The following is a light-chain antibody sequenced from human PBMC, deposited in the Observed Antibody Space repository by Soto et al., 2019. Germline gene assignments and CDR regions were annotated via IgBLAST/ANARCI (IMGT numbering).Light chain of an antibody. CDR3: QQSHSSLIT. Sequence: DIQLTQSPSSLSASIGDRVSIYCRASQSISSYLNWYQQKPGKAPNLLISGASSLQSGVPSRFSGSGSGTDFTLTISSLQPEDFATYFCQQSHSSLITFGQGTRLEIK. CDR1: QSISSY. CDR2: GAS. J-gene: IGKJ5*01. V-gene: IGKV1-39*01.